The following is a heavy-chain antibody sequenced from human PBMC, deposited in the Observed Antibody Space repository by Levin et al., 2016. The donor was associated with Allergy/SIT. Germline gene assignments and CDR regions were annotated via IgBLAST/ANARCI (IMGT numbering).Heavy chain of an antibody. CDR2: INHSGST. V-gene: IGHV4-34*01. D-gene: IGHD7-27*01. J-gene: IGHJ4*02. Sequence: SETLSLTCAVYGGSFSGYYWSWIRQPPGKGLEWIGEINHSGSTNYNPSLKSRVTISVDTSKNQFSLKLSSVTAADTAVYYCARASLGQGEQNWALDYWGQGTLVTVSS. CDR1: GGSFSGYY. CDR3: ARASLGQGEQNWALDY.